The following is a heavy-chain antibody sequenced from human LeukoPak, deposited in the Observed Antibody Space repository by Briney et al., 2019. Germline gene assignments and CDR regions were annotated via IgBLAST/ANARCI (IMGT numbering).Heavy chain of an antibody. CDR1: GFTFSDYY. D-gene: IGHD2-15*01. J-gene: IGHJ4*02. Sequence: GGSLRLSCAASGFTFSDYYMSWIRQAPGKGLEWVSYISSSGSTIYYADSVKGRFTVSRDNAKNSLYLQMNSLRAEDTAVYYCARVDCSGGSCYWDYWGQGTLVTVSS. CDR3: ARVDCSGGSCYWDY. CDR2: ISSSGSTI. V-gene: IGHV3-11*04.